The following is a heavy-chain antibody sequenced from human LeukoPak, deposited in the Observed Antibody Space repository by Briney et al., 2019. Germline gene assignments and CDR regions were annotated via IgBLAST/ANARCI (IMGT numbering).Heavy chain of an antibody. D-gene: IGHD6-19*01. J-gene: IGHJ4*02. CDR3: ARPSSSGWFFFDY. Sequence: GGSLRLSCAASGFSFSSYWMSWVRQAPGKGREGVANIKQDGSEKYYVDSVKGRFTISRDNAKNSLYLQMNSLRAEDTAVYYCARPSSSGWFFFDYWGQGTLVTVSS. CDR2: IKQDGSEK. V-gene: IGHV3-7*01. CDR1: GFSFSSYW.